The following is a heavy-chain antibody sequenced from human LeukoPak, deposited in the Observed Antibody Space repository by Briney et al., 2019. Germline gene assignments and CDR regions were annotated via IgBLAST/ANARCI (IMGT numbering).Heavy chain of an antibody. CDR1: GGSISSGGYS. CDR2: IYHTGST. V-gene: IGHV4-30-2*01. D-gene: IGHD3-22*01. Sequence: PSETLSLTCAVSGGSISSGGYSWTWIRQPPGKGLESIGYIYHTGSTYYNLSLKSRVTISVDRSKNQFSLKLSSVTAADTAVYYCARGTSGYHALLDYWGQGTLVTVSS. J-gene: IGHJ4*02. CDR3: ARGTSGYHALLDY.